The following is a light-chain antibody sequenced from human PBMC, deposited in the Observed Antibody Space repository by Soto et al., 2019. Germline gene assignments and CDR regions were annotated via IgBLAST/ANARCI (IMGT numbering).Light chain of an antibody. Sequence: QSALTQPASVSGSPGQSITISCTGTSSDLGSHNLVSWYQQHPGQAPKLMIYEVSKRPLGVSARFSASKSGNTASLTISGLQAEDEADYYCCSYGGSRAVFGGGTQLTVL. J-gene: IGLJ7*01. V-gene: IGLV2-23*02. CDR2: EVS. CDR1: SSDLGSHNL. CDR3: CSYGGSRAV.